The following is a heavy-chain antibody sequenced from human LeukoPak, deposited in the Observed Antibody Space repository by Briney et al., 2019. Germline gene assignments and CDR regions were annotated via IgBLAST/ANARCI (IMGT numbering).Heavy chain of an antibody. CDR2: ISSGSSTI. Sequence: GGSLRLSCAASGFTFSTYSMNWVRQAPGRGLEWVSYISSGSSTIFYADSVKGRFTISRDNAQNSLYLQTNSLTDEDTAVYYCARDQGSLYYFDYWGQGTLVTVSS. J-gene: IGHJ4*02. CDR3: ARDQGSLYYFDY. D-gene: IGHD1-26*01. V-gene: IGHV3-48*02. CDR1: GFTFSTYS.